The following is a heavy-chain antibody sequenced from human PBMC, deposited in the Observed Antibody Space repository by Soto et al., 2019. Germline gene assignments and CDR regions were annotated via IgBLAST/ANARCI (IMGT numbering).Heavy chain of an antibody. CDR2: TYYRSKWYN. CDR3: ARDATYYYGSGSYMDV. CDR1: GDSVSSNSAA. Sequence: SQTLSLTCVISGDSVSSNSAAWNWIRQSPSRGLEWLGRTYYRSKWYNDYAVSVKSRITINPDTSKNQFSLQLNSVTPEDTAVYYCARDATYYYGSGSYMDVWGQGTTVTVSS. D-gene: IGHD3-10*01. V-gene: IGHV6-1*01. J-gene: IGHJ6*02.